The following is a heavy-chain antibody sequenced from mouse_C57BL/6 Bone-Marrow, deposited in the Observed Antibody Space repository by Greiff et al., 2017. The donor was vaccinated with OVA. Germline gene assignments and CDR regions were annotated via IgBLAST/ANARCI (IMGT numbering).Heavy chain of an antibody. V-gene: IGHV1-39*01. J-gene: IGHJ1*03. CDR1: GYSFTDYN. Sequence: VQLQQSGPELVKPGASVKISCKASGYSFTDYNMNWVQQSNGKSLEWIGVINPNYGTNSYNQKLKGKATLTVDQSSSTTYMQRNSLTSEDSAVYYCAFYCGSSYRYFDVWGTGTTVTVSS. D-gene: IGHD1-1*01. CDR3: AFYCGSSYRYFDV. CDR2: INPNYGTN.